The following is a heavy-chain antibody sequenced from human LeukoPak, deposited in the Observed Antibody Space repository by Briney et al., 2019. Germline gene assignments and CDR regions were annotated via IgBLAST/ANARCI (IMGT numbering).Heavy chain of an antibody. J-gene: IGHJ4*02. Sequence: SVKVSCKASGDTFSSYAVSWVRQAPGQGLEWIGGIIPIFATPDYAQRFRGRVSITTDESTSTAYMELSSLRSEDTALYYCARGPLYYDLSTGYPPSEMYYFDYWGQGTLVTVSS. CDR2: IIPIFATP. CDR1: GDTFSSYA. CDR3: ARGPLYYDLSTGYPPSEMYYFDY. D-gene: IGHD3-9*01. V-gene: IGHV1-69*05.